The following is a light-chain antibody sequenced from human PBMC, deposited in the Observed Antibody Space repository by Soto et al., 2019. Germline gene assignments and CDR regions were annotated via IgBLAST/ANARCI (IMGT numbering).Light chain of an antibody. Sequence: QSVLTQPASVSGSPGQSITISCTGTSSDVGNYNLVSWYQQHPGKAPKLMIYEGSKRPSGVSNRFSGSKSGNTASLTISGLQAEDEADYYCCSYAGSTKHVAFGGGTQLTVL. CDR3: CSYAGSTKHVA. V-gene: IGLV2-23*01. J-gene: IGLJ2*01. CDR2: EGS. CDR1: SSDVGNYNL.